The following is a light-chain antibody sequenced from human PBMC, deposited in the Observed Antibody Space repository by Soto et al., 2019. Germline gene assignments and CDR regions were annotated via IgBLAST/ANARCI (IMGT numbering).Light chain of an antibody. J-gene: IGKJ4*01. CDR3: QQYYSTPLT. CDR1: QSVFYSSNNKNF. CDR2: WAS. Sequence: DIVMTQSPDSLAVSLGERATINCKSSQSVFYSSNNKNFLAWYQQKPGQPPKLLIYWASTRESGVPDRFSGXGSGXDFTLTISSLQAEDVAVYYCQQYYSTPLTXXXX. V-gene: IGKV4-1*01.